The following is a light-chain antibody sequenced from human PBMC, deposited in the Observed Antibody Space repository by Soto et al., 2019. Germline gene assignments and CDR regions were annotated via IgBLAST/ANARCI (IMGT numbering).Light chain of an antibody. Sequence: QSALTQPASVSGSPGQSITISCTGTSSDIGAYNYVSWYQQHPGKAPKLMIFDVSNRPSGVSNRFSGSKSGHTASLTISGLQAEGEADYYCSSYTSSSDLVVFGGGTNVTVL. CDR2: DVS. V-gene: IGLV2-14*03. J-gene: IGLJ2*01. CDR3: SSYTSSSDLVV. CDR1: SSDIGAYNY.